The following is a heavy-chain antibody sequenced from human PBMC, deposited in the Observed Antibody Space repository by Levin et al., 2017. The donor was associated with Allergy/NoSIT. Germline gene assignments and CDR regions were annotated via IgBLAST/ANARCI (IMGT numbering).Heavy chain of an antibody. CDR3: ARRGTRDYYYYMDG. CDR1: GYSFTSYW. V-gene: IGHV5-51*01. D-gene: IGHD1-1*01. Sequence: GESLKISCQGSGYSFTSYWIGWVRQVPGKGLEWMGIIYPGDSDTRYSPSFQGQVTIPADKSISTAYLQWRSLKASDTASYYCARRGTRDYYYYMDGWGKGTTVTVSS. J-gene: IGHJ6*03. CDR2: IYPGDSDT.